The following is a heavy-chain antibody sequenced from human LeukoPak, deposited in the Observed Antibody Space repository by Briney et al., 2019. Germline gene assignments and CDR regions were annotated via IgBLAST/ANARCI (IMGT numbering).Heavy chain of an antibody. J-gene: IGHJ6*02. Sequence: SETLSLTCTVSGGSISSYYWSWIRQPPGKGLEWIGYIYYSGSTNYNPSRKSRVTISVDTSKNQFSLKLSSVTAADTAVYYCARDRPIVVVPAATLNDYYYGMDVWGQGTTVTVSS. CDR2: IYYSGST. CDR3: ARDRPIVVVPAATLNDYYYGMDV. D-gene: IGHD2-2*01. V-gene: IGHV4-59*12. CDR1: GGSISSYY.